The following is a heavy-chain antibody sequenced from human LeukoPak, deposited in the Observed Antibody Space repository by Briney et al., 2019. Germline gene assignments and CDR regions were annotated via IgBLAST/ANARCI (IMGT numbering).Heavy chain of an antibody. Sequence: GGSLRLSCAASGFTFSSYAMSWVRQAPGKGLEWVSAISGSGGSTYYADSVKGRFTISRDNSKNTLYLQMNSLRAEDTAVYYCAKDSSKIVVVIPDYWGQGTLATVSS. D-gene: IGHD3-22*01. CDR1: GFTFSSYA. CDR3: AKDSSKIVVVIPDY. CDR2: ISGSGGST. V-gene: IGHV3-23*01. J-gene: IGHJ4*02.